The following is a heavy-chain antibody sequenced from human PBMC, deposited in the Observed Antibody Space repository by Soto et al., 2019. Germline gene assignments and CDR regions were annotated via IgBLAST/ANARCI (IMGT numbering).Heavy chain of an antibody. V-gene: IGHV4-39*01. CDR2: VYYSGAT. J-gene: IGHJ5*02. CDR3: ARHDDWFDT. Sequence: SETLSLTCNVSGDSMTSPPYYWGWIRQPPGKGLEWIGTVYYSGATYYNPSLRGRLTVSADTSKNYFSLRLTSVTAADTAVYYCARHDDWFDTWGQGILVTVS. CDR1: GDSMTSPPYY.